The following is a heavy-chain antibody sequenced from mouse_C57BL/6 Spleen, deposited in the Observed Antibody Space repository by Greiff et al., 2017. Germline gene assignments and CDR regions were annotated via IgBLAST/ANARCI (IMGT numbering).Heavy chain of an antibody. Sequence: VKVVESGAELARPGASVKLSCKASGYTFTSYGIRWVKQRTGQGLEWIGEIYPRSGNTYYNEKFKGKATLTADKSSSTAYMELRSLTSEDSAVYFCARHYGSNEAWFAYWGQGTLVTVSA. J-gene: IGHJ3*01. V-gene: IGHV1-81*01. CDR2: IYPRSGNT. D-gene: IGHD1-1*01. CDR1: GYTFTSYG. CDR3: ARHYGSNEAWFAY.